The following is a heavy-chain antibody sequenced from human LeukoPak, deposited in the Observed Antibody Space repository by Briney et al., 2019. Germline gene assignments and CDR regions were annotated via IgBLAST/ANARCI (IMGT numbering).Heavy chain of an antibody. D-gene: IGHD2-15*01. CDR3: ERMRVVRPTVVVVTATSFYYYGMDV. J-gene: IGHJ6*02. V-gene: IGHV1-8*01. CDR1: GYILSSYV. CDR2: MNSNCGNI. Sequence: SVKVSCKASGYILSSYVINWVRQASGQGLVWLGWMNSNCGNIGYLHMFQGIVTMTRNTSISTAYMELSSLRSEDTAVYYCERMRVVRPTVVVVTATSFYYYGMDVWGQGTTVTVSS.